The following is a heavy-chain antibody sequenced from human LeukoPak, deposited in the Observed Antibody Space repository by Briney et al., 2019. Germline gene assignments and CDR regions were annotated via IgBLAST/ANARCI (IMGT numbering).Heavy chain of an antibody. Sequence: GGSLRLSCAASGFTVSSNYMSWVRQAPGKGLEWVSVIYSGGSTYYADSVKGRFTISRHNSKNTLYLQMNSLRAEDTAVYYCARAEVYYYYSMDVWGQGTTVTVSS. D-gene: IGHD1-14*01. CDR1: GFTVSSNY. J-gene: IGHJ6*02. CDR3: ARAEVYYYYSMDV. CDR2: IYSGGST. V-gene: IGHV3-53*04.